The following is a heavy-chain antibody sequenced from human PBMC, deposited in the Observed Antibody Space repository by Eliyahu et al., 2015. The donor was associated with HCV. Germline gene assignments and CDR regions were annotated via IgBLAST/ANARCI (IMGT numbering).Heavy chain of an antibody. V-gene: IGHV3-49*05. CDR2: IRSKAYGGTT. D-gene: IGHD2-15*01. Sequence: EVQLVESGGGLVKPGRSLRLSCTASGFTFGDYAMSWFRQAPGKGLEWVGFIRSKAYGGTTEYAASVKGRFTISRDDSKSIAYLQMNSLKTEDTAVYYCTRDRVYWYYFDYWGQGTLVTVSS. CDR3: TRDRVYWYYFDY. J-gene: IGHJ4*02. CDR1: GFTFGDYA.